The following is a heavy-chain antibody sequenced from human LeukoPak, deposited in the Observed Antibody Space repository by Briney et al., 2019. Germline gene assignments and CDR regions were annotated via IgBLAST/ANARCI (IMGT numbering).Heavy chain of an antibody. CDR3: ARHGKRLRYFDDAFDI. Sequence: SETLSLTCTVSGGSISSYYWSWIRQPPGKGLEWIGYIYYSGSTNYNPSLKSRVTISVDTSKNQFSLKLSSVTAADTAVYYCARHGKRLRYFDDAFDIWGQGTVVTVSS. CDR1: GGSISSYY. D-gene: IGHD3-9*01. CDR2: IYYSGST. J-gene: IGHJ3*02. V-gene: IGHV4-59*08.